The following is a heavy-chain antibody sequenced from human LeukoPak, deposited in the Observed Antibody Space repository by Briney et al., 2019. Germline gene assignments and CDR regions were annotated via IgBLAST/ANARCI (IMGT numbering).Heavy chain of an antibody. CDR1: GGSISSYY. D-gene: IGHD3-22*01. CDR2: IYYSGST. CDR3: ARTKWGYYDSSGYPNAFDI. Sequence: SETLSLTCTVSGGSISSYYWSWIRQPPGKGLEWIGYIYYSGSTNYNPSLKSRVTISVDTSKNQFSLKLSSVTAADTAVYYCARTKWGYYDSSGYPNAFDIWGQGTMVTVSS. J-gene: IGHJ3*02. V-gene: IGHV4-59*01.